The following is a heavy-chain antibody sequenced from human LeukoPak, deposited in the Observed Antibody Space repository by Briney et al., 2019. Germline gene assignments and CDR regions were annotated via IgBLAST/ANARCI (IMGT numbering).Heavy chain of an antibody. CDR3: AREAIYYDSSGYYDFDY. D-gene: IGHD3-22*01. J-gene: IGHJ4*02. Sequence: ASVKVSCKASGYTFTSYGISWVRQAPGQGLEWMGWISAYNGKTNYAQKLQGRVTMTTDTSTSTAYMELRSLRSDDTAVYYCAREAIYYDSSGYYDFDYWGKGTLVTVSS. CDR1: GYTFTSYG. CDR2: ISAYNGKT. V-gene: IGHV1-18*01.